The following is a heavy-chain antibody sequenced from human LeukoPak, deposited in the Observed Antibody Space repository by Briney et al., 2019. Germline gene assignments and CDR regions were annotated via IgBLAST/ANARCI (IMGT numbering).Heavy chain of an antibody. D-gene: IGHD3-10*01. J-gene: IGHJ4*02. CDR2: IDPSDSYT. Sequence: GESLQISCKVSGYSFTSYWITWVRQMPGKGLEWMGRIDPSDSYTNYSPSFQGHVTISADKSISTAYLQCSSLKAPDTAMYYCARWSSSGTDFDYWGQGTLVTVSS. CDR3: ARWSSSGTDFDY. V-gene: IGHV5-10-1*01. CDR1: GYSFTSYW.